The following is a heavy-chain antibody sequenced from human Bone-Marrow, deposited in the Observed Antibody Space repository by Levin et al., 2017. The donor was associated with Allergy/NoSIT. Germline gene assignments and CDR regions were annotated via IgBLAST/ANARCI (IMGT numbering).Heavy chain of an antibody. D-gene: IGHD3-16*02. Sequence: GESLKISCRGSGYSFIDYWIGWVRQMPGKGLEWMGIIYPGDSDTRYSPSFQGQVTISADNSINTAYLQWSSLKASDTAIYYCARHRYKLGTDDHGMDVWGQGTTVTVSS. CDR1: GYSFIDYW. CDR3: ARHRYKLGTDDHGMDV. V-gene: IGHV5-51*01. J-gene: IGHJ6*02. CDR2: IYPGDSDT.